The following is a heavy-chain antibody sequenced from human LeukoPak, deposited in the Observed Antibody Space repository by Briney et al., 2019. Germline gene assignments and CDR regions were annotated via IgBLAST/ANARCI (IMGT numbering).Heavy chain of an antibody. CDR1: GCTFTGYY. D-gene: IGHD4-17*01. J-gene: IGHJ4*02. CDR3: ARGRSTVTYARY. V-gene: IGHV1-2*02. Sequence: ASVKVSCKASGCTFTGYYIHWVRQAPGQGLEWMGWINPNSGGTNYAQKFQGRVTMTRGTSISTAYMELRSLRSDDTAVYYCARGRSTVTYARYWGQGTLVTVSS. CDR2: INPNSGGT.